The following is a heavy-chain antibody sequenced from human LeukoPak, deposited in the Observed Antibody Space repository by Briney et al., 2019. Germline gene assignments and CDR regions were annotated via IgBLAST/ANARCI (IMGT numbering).Heavy chain of an antibody. V-gene: IGHV1-18*04. CDR1: GYTFTSYY. Sequence: ASVKVSCKASGYTFTSYYMHWVRQAPGQGLEWMGWISAYNGNTNYAQKLQGRVTMTTDTSTSTAYMELRSLRSDDTAVYYCARETHGDIVLMVYATTFDYWGQGTLVTVSS. CDR2: ISAYNGNT. CDR3: ARETHGDIVLMVYATTFDY. J-gene: IGHJ4*02. D-gene: IGHD2-8*01.